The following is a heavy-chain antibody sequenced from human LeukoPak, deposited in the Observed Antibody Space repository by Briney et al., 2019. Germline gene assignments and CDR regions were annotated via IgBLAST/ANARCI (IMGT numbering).Heavy chain of an antibody. CDR3: ARFIAVAGTFYYGMDV. Sequence: SETLPLTCTVSGGSISSYYWSWIRQPPGKGLEWIGYIYYSGSTNYNPSLKSRVTISVVTSKNQLSLKLSSVTAADTAVYYCARFIAVAGTFYYGMDVWGQGTTVTVSS. V-gene: IGHV4-59*01. J-gene: IGHJ6*02. D-gene: IGHD6-19*01. CDR1: GGSISSYY. CDR2: IYYSGST.